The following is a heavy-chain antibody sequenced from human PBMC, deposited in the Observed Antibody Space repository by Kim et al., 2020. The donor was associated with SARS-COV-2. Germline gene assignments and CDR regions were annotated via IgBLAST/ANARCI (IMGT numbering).Heavy chain of an antibody. J-gene: IGHJ6*02. CDR2: IKSKTDGGTT. CDR1: GFTFSNAW. V-gene: IGHV3-15*01. D-gene: IGHD3-10*01. Sequence: GGSLRLSCAASGFTFSNAWMSWVRQAPGKGLEWVGRIKSKTDGGTTDYAAPVKGRFTISRDDSKNTLYLQMNSLKTEDTAVYYCTTDNFIWFGELSPPHYYYYYGMDVWGQGTTVTVSS. CDR3: TTDNFIWFGELSPPHYYYYYGMDV.